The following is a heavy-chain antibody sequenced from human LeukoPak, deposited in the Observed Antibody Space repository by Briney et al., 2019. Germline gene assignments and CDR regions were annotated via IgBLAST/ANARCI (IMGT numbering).Heavy chain of an antibody. V-gene: IGHV4-59*11. CDR3: ARDAGYSRGWSFDF. J-gene: IGHJ4*02. Sequence: PSETLSLTCIVSGGSLSRHYWSWIRQPPGKELEWIGYIYDSGSTNYNPSLKSRVTISVHTSENQFSLRLSSVTAADTAVYYCARDAGYSRGWSFDFWGRGTLVTVSS. CDR2: IYDSGST. CDR1: GGSLSRHY. D-gene: IGHD6-19*01.